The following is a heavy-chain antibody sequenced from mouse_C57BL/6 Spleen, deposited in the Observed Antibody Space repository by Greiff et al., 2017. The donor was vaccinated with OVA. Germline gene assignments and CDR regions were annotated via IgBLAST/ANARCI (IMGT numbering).Heavy chain of an antibody. CDR1: GYTFTSYW. Sequence: VKLKQPGAELVKPGASVKLSCKASGYTFTSYWMQWVKQRPGQGLDWIGEIDPSDSYTNYNQKFKGKATLTVDTSSSTAYMQLSSLTSEDSAVYYCARKGYYYGFDYWGQGTTLTVSS. CDR2: IDPSDSYT. J-gene: IGHJ2*01. CDR3: ARKGYYYGFDY. D-gene: IGHD1-1*01. V-gene: IGHV1-50*01.